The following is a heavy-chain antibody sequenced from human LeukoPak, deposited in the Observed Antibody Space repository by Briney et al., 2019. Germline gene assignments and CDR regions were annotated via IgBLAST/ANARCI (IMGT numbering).Heavy chain of an antibody. J-gene: IGHJ4*02. D-gene: IGHD3-22*01. CDR3: AKDRSDYDSSGYETYYFDY. Sequence: GGSLRLSCAASGFTFSSYGMHWVRQAPGKGPEWVAVIWYDGSNKYYADSVKGRFTISRDNSKNTLYLQMNSLRAEDTAVYYCAKDRSDYDSSGYETYYFDYWGQGTLVTVSS. CDR1: GFTFSSYG. CDR2: IWYDGSNK. V-gene: IGHV3-33*06.